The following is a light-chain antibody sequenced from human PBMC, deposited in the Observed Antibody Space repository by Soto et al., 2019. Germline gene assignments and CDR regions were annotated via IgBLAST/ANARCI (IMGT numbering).Light chain of an antibody. Sequence: QSVLTQPASVSGSPGQSITISCTGTSTDFGSHKLVSWYQQYPGNAPKLIIFEAYKRPSGVSNRFSGSKSGSTASLTISGLQAEDEADYYCCSNAVGSTYVFGTGTKVTVL. CDR3: CSNAVGSTYV. CDR1: STDFGSHKL. J-gene: IGLJ1*01. V-gene: IGLV2-23*01. CDR2: EAY.